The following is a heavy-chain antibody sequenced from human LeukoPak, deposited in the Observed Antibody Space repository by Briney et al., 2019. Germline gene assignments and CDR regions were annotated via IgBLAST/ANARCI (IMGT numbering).Heavy chain of an antibody. D-gene: IGHD3-3*01. CDR1: GYTFTSYG. CDR2: ISAYNGNT. J-gene: IGHJ4*02. Sequence: GASVKVSCKASGYTFTSYGISWVRQAPGQGLEWMGWISAYNGNTNYAQKLQGRVTMTTDTSTSTAYMELRSLRAEDTAVYYCARDYDFWSGYYQSGFDYWGQGTLVTVSS. V-gene: IGHV1-18*01. CDR3: ARDYDFWSGYYQSGFDY.